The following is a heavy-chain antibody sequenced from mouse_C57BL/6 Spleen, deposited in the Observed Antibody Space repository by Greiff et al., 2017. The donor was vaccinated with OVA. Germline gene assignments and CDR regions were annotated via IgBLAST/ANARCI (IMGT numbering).Heavy chain of an antibody. CDR3: ARGTNWDDYAMDY. Sequence: EVQLVESGPGLVKPSQSLSLTCSVTGYSITSGYYWNWIRQFPGNKLEWMGYISYDGSNNYNPSLKNRISITRDTSKNQFFLKLNSVTTEDTATYYCARGTNWDDYAMDYWGQGTSVTVSS. CDR2: ISYDGSN. V-gene: IGHV3-6*01. CDR1: GYSITSGYY. J-gene: IGHJ4*01. D-gene: IGHD4-1*01.